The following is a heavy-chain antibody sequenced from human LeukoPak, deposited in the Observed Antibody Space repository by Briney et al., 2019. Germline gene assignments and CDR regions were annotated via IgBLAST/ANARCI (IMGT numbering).Heavy chain of an antibody. CDR2: IKQDGSEK. Sequence: PGGSLRFSCAASGFTFSSNWMSWVRQGPGKGLEGVANIKQDGSEKYYVHSVKGRFTISRDNAKNSLYLQMNSLRAEDTAVYYCARRYCSSTSCSLDYWGQGTLVTVSS. D-gene: IGHD2-2*01. CDR1: GFTFSSNW. V-gene: IGHV3-7*01. J-gene: IGHJ4*02. CDR3: ARRYCSSTSCSLDY.